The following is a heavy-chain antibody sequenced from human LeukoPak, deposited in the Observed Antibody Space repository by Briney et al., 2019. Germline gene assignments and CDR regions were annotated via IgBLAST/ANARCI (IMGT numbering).Heavy chain of an antibody. J-gene: IGHJ3*02. CDR2: ISYDGSNK. CDR3: ARGGYYGSGSSDAFDI. CDR1: GFTFSNAW. V-gene: IGHV3-30-3*01. Sequence: PGGSLRLSCAASGFTFSNAWMSWVRQAPGKGLEWVAVISYDGSNKYYADSVKGRFTISRDNSKNTLYLQMNSLRAEDTAVYYCARGGYYGSGSSDAFDIWGQGTMVTVSS. D-gene: IGHD3-10*01.